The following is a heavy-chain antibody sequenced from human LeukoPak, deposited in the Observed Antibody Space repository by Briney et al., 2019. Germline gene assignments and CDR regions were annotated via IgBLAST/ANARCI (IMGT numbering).Heavy chain of an antibody. J-gene: IGHJ4*02. V-gene: IGHV3-7*03. Sequence: GGSLRLSCAASGFTFSSYWMSWVRQAPGKGLEWVANIKQDGSEKYYVDSVKGRFTISRDNAKNSLYLQMNSLRADDTAVYYCASFRGQWLVPLDYWGQGTLVTVSS. CDR3: ASFRGQWLVPLDY. D-gene: IGHD6-19*01. CDR2: IKQDGSEK. CDR1: GFTFSSYW.